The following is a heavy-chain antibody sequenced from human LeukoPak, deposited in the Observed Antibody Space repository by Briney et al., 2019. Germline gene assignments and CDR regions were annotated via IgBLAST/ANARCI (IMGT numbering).Heavy chain of an antibody. V-gene: IGHV1-8*01. J-gene: IGHJ4*02. CDR3: AKSTLRGVIIPLDY. Sequence: ASVKVSCKASGYTFTSYDINWVRQATGQGLEWMGWMIPNSGNTGYAQKFQGRVTMTRNTSISTAYMELSSLRSEDTAVYYCAKSTLRGVIIPLDYWGQGTLVTVSS. CDR2: MIPNSGNT. CDR1: GYTFTSYD. D-gene: IGHD3-10*01.